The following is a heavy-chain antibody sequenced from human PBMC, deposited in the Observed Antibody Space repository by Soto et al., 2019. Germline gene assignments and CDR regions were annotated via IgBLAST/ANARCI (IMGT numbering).Heavy chain of an antibody. CDR2: INSDGSNR. V-gene: IGHV3-74*01. CDR1: GFTFKNNW. CDR3: ARRCNRPNCYGMDV. J-gene: IGHJ6*02. D-gene: IGHD6-6*01. Sequence: GGSLRLSCEASGFTFKNNWMHWVRQAPGKGLVWVSRINSDGSNRRYADSVQGRFTISRDNAKNTLFLQMNSLRAADTAVYFCARRCNRPNCYGMDVWGQGTTVTVSS.